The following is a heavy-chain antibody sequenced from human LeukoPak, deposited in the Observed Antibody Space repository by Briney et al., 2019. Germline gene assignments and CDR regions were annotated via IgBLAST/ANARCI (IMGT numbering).Heavy chain of an antibody. Sequence: GGSLRLSCAASGFTFSSYAMSWVRQAPGKRLEWVSAISGSGGSTYYADSVKGRFTISRDNSKNTLYLQMNSLRAEDTAVYYCAKDDTAMVIFDYWGQGTLVTVSS. V-gene: IGHV3-23*01. CDR1: GFTFSSYA. CDR2: ISGSGGST. CDR3: AKDDTAMVIFDY. J-gene: IGHJ4*02. D-gene: IGHD5-18*01.